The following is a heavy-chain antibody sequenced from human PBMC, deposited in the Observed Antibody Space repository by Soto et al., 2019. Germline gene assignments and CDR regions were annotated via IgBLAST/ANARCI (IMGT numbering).Heavy chain of an antibody. CDR3: ARQGGSLTGEGDWYFDL. Sequence: SETLSLTCTVSGGSISSYYWSWIRQPPGKGLEWIGYIYYSGSTNYNPSLKSRVTISVDTSKNQFSLKLSSVTAADTAVYYCARQGGSLTGEGDWYFDLWGRGTLVTVSS. CDR2: IYYSGST. D-gene: IGHD7-27*01. V-gene: IGHV4-59*08. CDR1: GGSISSYY. J-gene: IGHJ2*01.